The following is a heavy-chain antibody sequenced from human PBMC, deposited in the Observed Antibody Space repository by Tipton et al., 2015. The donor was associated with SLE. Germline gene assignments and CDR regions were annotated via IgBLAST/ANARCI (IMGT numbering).Heavy chain of an antibody. CDR1: GFTFSSYA. Sequence: SLRLSCAASGFTFSSYAMSWFRQAPGKWLEWVGFIRSKAYGGTTEYAASVKGRFTISRDDYKSIAYLQMNRLKTEDTAVYYCTREGHGDPVDDWGQRTLFTVSS. D-gene: IGHD4-17*01. V-gene: IGHV3-49*03. J-gene: IGHJ4*02. CDR2: IRSKAYGGTT. CDR3: TREGHGDPVDD.